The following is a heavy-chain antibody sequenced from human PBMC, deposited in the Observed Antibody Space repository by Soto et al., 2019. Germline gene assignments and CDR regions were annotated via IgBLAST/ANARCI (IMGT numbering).Heavy chain of an antibody. CDR2: IKPDGSQK. V-gene: IGHV3-7*04. CDR3: ARGDYYDISGPFSEAFDI. D-gene: IGHD3-22*01. J-gene: IGHJ3*02. Sequence: PGGSLRLSCAASGFTFSRYWMSWVRQTPGKGLEWVANIKPDGSQKWYVDSVKGRFTISRDDAKSSLSLQMDSLRAEDSAVYYCARGDYYDISGPFSEAFDIWGQGTMVTVSS. CDR1: GFTFSRYW.